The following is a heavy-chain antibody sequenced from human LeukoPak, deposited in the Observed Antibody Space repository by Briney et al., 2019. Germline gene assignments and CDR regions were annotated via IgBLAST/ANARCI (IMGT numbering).Heavy chain of an antibody. Sequence: GGSLRLSCTVSGFTVSSNSMSWVRRAPGKGLEWGSFIYSDNTHYSDSVKGRFTISRDNSKNTLYLQMNSLRAEDTAVYYCARRAGAYSHPYDYWGQGTLVTVSS. J-gene: IGHJ4*02. CDR2: IYSDNT. D-gene: IGHD4/OR15-4a*01. CDR3: ARRAGAYSHPYDY. V-gene: IGHV3-53*01. CDR1: GFTVSSNS.